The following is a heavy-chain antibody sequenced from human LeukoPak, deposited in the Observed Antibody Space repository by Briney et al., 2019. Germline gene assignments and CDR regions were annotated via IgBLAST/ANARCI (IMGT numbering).Heavy chain of an antibody. CDR2: MNPNSGNT. CDR3: ARVPFSIFGVVNPHPHWFDP. D-gene: IGHD3-3*01. J-gene: IGHJ5*02. V-gene: IGHV1-8*01. CDR1: GYTFTGYY. Sequence: ASVKVSCKAAGYTFTGYYMFWVRQAPGQGLEWMEWMNPNSGNTGYAQKFQGRVTMTRNTSISTAYMELSSLRSEDTAVYYCARVPFSIFGVVNPHPHWFDPWGQGTLVTVSS.